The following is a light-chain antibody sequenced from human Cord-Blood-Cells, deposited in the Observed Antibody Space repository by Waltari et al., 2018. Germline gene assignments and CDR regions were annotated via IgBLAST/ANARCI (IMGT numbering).Light chain of an antibody. CDR3: QQYGSSPRT. CDR2: GAS. V-gene: IGKV3-20*01. J-gene: IGKJ1*01. Sequence: EIVCPQSPGPLSLSRGERATLSCRASQSVSSSYLAWYQQKPGQAPRLLIYGASSRATGIPDRFSGSGSGTDFTLTISRLEPEDFAVYYCQQYGSSPRTFGQGTKVEIK. CDR1: QSVSSSY.